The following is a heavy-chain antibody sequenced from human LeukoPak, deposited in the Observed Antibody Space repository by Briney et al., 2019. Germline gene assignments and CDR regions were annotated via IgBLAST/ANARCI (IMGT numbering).Heavy chain of an antibody. CDR2: IIPILGIA. CDR3: ARDSCTNGVCYIGKGAFDI. CDR1: GGTFSSYA. J-gene: IGHJ3*02. D-gene: IGHD2-8*01. Sequence: GASVTVSCKASGGTFSSYAISWVRQAPGHGLEWMGRIIPILGIANSAQKFQGRVTITADKSTSTAYMALSSLRSEDTAVYYCARDSCTNGVCYIGKGAFDIWGQGTMVTVSS. V-gene: IGHV1-69*04.